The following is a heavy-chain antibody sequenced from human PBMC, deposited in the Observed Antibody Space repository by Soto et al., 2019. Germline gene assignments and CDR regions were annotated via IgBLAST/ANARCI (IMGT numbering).Heavy chain of an antibody. J-gene: IGHJ5*02. D-gene: IGHD2-21*01. V-gene: IGHV1-18*01. Sequence: GASVKVSCKASGYTFSRYWIMWVRQAPGQGLEWMGWISAYNGNTNSAEKLRGRLTMTTDASTTTAYMELRSLRFDDTAIYYCARDQGFRVVINSNWFDPWGQGTLVTVSS. CDR2: ISAYNGNT. CDR1: GYTFSRYW. CDR3: ARDQGFRVVINSNWFDP.